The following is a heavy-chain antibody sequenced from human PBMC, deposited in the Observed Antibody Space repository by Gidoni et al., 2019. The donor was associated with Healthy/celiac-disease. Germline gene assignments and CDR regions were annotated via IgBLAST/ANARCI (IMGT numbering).Heavy chain of an antibody. D-gene: IGHD3-10*01. CDR3: AKARGVRGVIITSCDY. CDR2: SSGSGGST. CDR1: GFTFRIYA. V-gene: IGHV3-23*01. J-gene: IGHJ4*02. Sequence: ELQLLESGGGLVQPGGSLRLSCAASGFTFRIYAMICVRQAPGKVLEWVSASSGSGGSTYYADSVKGRFTISRDNAKNTLYRQMNSLRAEDTAVYDCAKARGVRGVIITSCDYCGQGTLVTVSS.